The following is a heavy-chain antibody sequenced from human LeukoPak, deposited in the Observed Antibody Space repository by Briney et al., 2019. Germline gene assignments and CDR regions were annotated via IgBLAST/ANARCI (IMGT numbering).Heavy chain of an antibody. Sequence: PGGSLRLSCAASGFTFSSYGMHWVRQAPGKGLEWVAVIWYDGSNKYYADSVKGRFTISRDNSKNTLYLQMNSLRAEDTAVHYCARSMVYATYFDYWGQGTLVTVSS. CDR2: IWYDGSNK. J-gene: IGHJ4*02. V-gene: IGHV3-33*01. CDR3: ARSMVYATYFDY. CDR1: GFTFSSYG. D-gene: IGHD2-8*01.